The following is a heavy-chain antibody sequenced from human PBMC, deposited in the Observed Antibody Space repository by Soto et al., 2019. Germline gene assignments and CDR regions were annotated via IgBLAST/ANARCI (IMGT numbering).Heavy chain of an antibody. CDR1: GFTFSSYA. Sequence: LRLSCSASGFTFSSYAMHWVRQAPGKGLEYVSSISTNGGSTHYADSVKGRSTISRDNSKNTQYLQMSSLRADDTAVYYCVKGEYYYDSSGYYPFDYWGQGTLVTVSS. CDR2: ISTNGGST. V-gene: IGHV3-64D*06. J-gene: IGHJ4*02. CDR3: VKGEYYYDSSGYYPFDY. D-gene: IGHD3-22*01.